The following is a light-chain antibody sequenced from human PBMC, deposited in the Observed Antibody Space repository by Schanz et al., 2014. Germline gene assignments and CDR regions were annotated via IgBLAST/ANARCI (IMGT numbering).Light chain of an antibody. V-gene: IGLV2-8*01. CDR3: ISYTSSSTWV. CDR1: SSDVGNYNF. J-gene: IGLJ3*02. CDR2: EVS. Sequence: QSALTQPPSASGSPGQSVTISCTGTSSDVGNYNFVSWYQHHPGKAPKLMIYEVSKRPSGVPDRFSGSKSGNTASLTVSGLQAEDEADYYCISYTSSSTWVFGGGTKLTVL.